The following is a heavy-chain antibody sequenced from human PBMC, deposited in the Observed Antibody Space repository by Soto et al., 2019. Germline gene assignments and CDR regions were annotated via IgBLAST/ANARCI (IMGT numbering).Heavy chain of an antibody. V-gene: IGHV4-34*01. CDR3: ASCPIVVVPAATHYYYYGMDV. J-gene: IGHJ6*02. CDR1: GGSLRGYY. D-gene: IGHD2-2*01. Sequence: SETLPLTCAVYGGSLRGYYWSWIRQPPGKGLEWIGEINHSGSTNYNPSLKSRVTISVDTSKNQFSLKLSSVTAADTAVYFCASCPIVVVPAATHYYYYGMDVWGQGTTVT. CDR2: INHSGST.